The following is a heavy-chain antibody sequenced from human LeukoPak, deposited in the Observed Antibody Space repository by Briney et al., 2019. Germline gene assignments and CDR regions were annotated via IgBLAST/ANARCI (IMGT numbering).Heavy chain of an antibody. J-gene: IGHJ4*02. V-gene: IGHV4-61*01. D-gene: IGHD3-9*01. CDR1: GGSISSSSYY. CDR3: ARGIYDILTGYPHYFDY. CDR2: IYYSGST. Sequence: SETLSLTCTVSGGSISSSSYYWSWIRQPPGKGLEWIGYIYYSGSTNYNPSLKSRVTISVDTSKNQFSLKLSSVTAADTAVYYCARGIYDILTGYPHYFDYWGQGTLVTVSS.